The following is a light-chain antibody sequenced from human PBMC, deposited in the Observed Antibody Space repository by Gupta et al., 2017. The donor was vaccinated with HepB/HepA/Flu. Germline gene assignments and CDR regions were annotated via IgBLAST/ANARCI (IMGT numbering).Light chain of an antibody. CDR3: QHENYCPFT. Sequence: ERVITQSPATLSVSPGERATLTCRDSQSVSSNLAWYQQKPGQAPRLIIYDASTRATGIPVRFSGSGSGTDFTLTISSQQSEDFAVYYCQHENYCPFTFGRGTKVDIK. CDR1: QSVSSN. CDR2: DAS. V-gene: IGKV3D-15*01. J-gene: IGKJ3*01.